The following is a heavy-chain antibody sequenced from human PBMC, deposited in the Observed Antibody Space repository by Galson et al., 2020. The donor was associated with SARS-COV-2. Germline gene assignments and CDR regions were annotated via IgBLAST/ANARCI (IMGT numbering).Heavy chain of an antibody. CDR3: AKDSNNWDYFDY. CDR2: ISWNSGSI. J-gene: IGHJ4*02. D-gene: IGHD1-1*01. Sequence: GGSLRLSCAASGFTFDAYAMHWVRQAQGKGLEWVSGISWNSGSIGYADSVKGRFTISRDNAKNSLYLQMNSLRAEDTALYYCAKDSNNWDYFDYWGQGTLVTVSS. CDR1: GFTFDAYA. V-gene: IGHV3-9*01.